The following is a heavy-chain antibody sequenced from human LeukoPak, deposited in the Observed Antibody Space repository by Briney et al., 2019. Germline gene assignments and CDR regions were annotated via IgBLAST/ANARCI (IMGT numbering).Heavy chain of an antibody. Sequence: ASVKVSCKASGYTFTGYYMHWVRQAPGQGLEWMGWINPNSGGTNYAQKFQGRVTMTRDTSISTAYMELSRLRSDDTAVYYRARVSDIENWFDPWGQGTLVTVSS. J-gene: IGHJ5*02. V-gene: IGHV1-2*02. D-gene: IGHD2-15*01. CDR1: GYTFTGYY. CDR2: INPNSGGT. CDR3: ARVSDIENWFDP.